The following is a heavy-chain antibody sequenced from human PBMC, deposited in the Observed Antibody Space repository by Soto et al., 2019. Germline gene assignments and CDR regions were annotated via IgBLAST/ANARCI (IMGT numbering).Heavy chain of an antibody. V-gene: IGHV3-49*03. CDR1: GSTFGGYA. CDR3: TRGMYSDYETSPIFFDF. Sequence: PGGSLRLSCTASGSTFGGYAPSWFRQAPGRGLEWVGFIRSKAYGGTTEYAASVKGRFTISRDDSKSIAYLQINSLKTEDTAVYYCTRGMYSDYETSPIFFDFCGQGTLVTVST. J-gene: IGHJ5*01. CDR2: IRSKAYGGTT. D-gene: IGHD5-12*01.